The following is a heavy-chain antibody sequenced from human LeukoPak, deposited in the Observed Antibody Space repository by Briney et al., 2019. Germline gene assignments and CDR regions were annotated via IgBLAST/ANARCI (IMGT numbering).Heavy chain of an antibody. CDR1: GFTFSSYA. J-gene: IGHJ4*02. CDR3: AKDGRRVVVVAATSY. Sequence: GGSLRLSCAASGFTFSSYAMSWVRQAPGKGLEWVSAISGSGGSTYYADSVKGRFTISRDNSKNTLYLQMNSLRAEDTAVYFCAKDGRRVVVVAATSYWGQGTLVTVSS. V-gene: IGHV3-23*01. CDR2: ISGSGGST. D-gene: IGHD2-15*01.